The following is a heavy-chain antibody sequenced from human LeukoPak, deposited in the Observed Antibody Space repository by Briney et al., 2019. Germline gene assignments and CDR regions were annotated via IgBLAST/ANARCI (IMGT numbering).Heavy chain of an antibody. CDR2: ISGSGGST. CDR3: ARVLAGSAFDI. V-gene: IGHV3-20*04. CDR1: GFTFDDYG. Sequence: GGSLRLSCAASGFTFDDYGMSWVRQAPGKGLEWVSAISGSGGSTYYADSVKGRFTISRDNAKNSLYLPMNSLRAEDTAVYYCARVLAGSAFDIWGQGTMVTVSS. D-gene: IGHD1-1*01. J-gene: IGHJ3*02.